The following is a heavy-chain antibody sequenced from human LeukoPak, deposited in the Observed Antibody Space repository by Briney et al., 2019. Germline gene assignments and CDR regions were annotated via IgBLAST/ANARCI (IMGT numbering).Heavy chain of an antibody. CDR2: IYYSGST. Sequence: SETLSLTCTVSGGSISSYYWSWIRQPPGKGLEWIGCIYYSGSTNYNPSFKSRVTISVDTSKNQFSLKLSSVTAADTAVYYCARVSRSICDAFDIWGQGTMVTVSS. D-gene: IGHD5/OR15-5a*01. CDR1: GGSISSYY. J-gene: IGHJ3*02. CDR3: ARVSRSICDAFDI. V-gene: IGHV4-59*12.